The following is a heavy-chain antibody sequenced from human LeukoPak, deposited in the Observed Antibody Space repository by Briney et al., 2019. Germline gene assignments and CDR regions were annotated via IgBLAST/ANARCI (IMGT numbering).Heavy chain of an antibody. Sequence: SETLSLTSTVSGGSINSYYWSWIRQPPGKGLEWIGYIYYSGITKFNPSLMSRVTISIDTSKNQFSLKLNSVTAADTAVYYCARSSHLWGPGTLVIVSS. V-gene: IGHV4-59*01. CDR2: IYYSGIT. CDR1: GGSINSYY. J-gene: IGHJ5*02. D-gene: IGHD3-10*01. CDR3: ARSSHL.